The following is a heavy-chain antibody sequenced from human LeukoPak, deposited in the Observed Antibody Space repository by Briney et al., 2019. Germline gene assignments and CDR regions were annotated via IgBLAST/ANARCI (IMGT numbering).Heavy chain of an antibody. V-gene: IGHV4-34*01. CDR1: GGSFSGYY. CDR3: AREDIVVVPAAIRGFGWFDP. CDR2: INHSGST. Sequence: PSETLSLTCAVYGGSFSGYYWSWIRQPPGKGLEWIGEINHSGSTNYNPFLKSRVTVSVDTSKNQFSLKLSSVTAADTAVYYCAREDIVVVPAAIRGFGWFDPWGQGTLVTVSS. J-gene: IGHJ5*02. D-gene: IGHD2-2*01.